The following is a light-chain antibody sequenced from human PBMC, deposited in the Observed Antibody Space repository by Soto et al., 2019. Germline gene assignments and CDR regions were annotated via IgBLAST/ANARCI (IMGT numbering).Light chain of an antibody. Sequence: QSVLTQPPSASGSPGQSVTISCTGTSSDVGGYDYVSWYQQHPGKAPKLMIYEVTIRPSGVSDRFSGSKSGNTASLTVSGLQAEDEADYYCASFTTISTRIFGTGTKVTVL. CDR3: ASFTTISTRI. CDR1: SSDVGGYDY. CDR2: EVT. J-gene: IGLJ1*01. V-gene: IGLV2-8*01.